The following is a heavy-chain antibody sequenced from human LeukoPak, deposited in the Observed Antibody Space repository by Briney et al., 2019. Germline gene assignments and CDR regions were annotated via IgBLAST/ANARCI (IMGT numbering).Heavy chain of an antibody. CDR1: GFTLSHHV. Sequence: PGRSLRLSCAASGFTLSHHVIHWVRQAPGKGPEWVTAISSDGRVQYYADSVKGRFTISRDNSKNTLYLQMNSLRAEDTAVYYCARGVAGTFDYWGQGTLVTVSS. CDR2: ISSDGRVQ. CDR3: ARGVAGTFDY. J-gene: IGHJ4*02. D-gene: IGHD6-19*01. V-gene: IGHV3-33*01.